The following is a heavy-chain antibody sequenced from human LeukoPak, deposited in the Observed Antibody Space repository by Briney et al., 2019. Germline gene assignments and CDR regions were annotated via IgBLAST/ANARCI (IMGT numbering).Heavy chain of an antibody. Sequence: GGSLRLSCAASGFTFSDYYMSWIRQAPGKGLEWVSYISSSGRIIYYADSVKGRFTISRDNSKNTLYLQMNSLRAEDTAVYYCAKDRAAGDSFDYWGQGTLVTVSS. CDR1: GFTFSDYY. CDR3: AKDRAAGDSFDY. CDR2: ISSSGRII. V-gene: IGHV3-11*01. J-gene: IGHJ4*02. D-gene: IGHD6-13*01.